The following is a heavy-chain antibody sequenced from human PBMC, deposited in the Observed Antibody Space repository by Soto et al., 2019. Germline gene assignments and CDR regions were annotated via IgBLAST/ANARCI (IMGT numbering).Heavy chain of an antibody. CDR3: ASEYCGGDCYSAARYGMDV. CDR1: GYTFTSYA. V-gene: IGHV1-3*01. CDR2: INAGNGNT. Sequence: ASVKVSCKASGYTFTSYAMHWVRQAPGQRLEWMGWINAGNGNTKYSQRFQGRVTITRDTSASTAYMELSSLRSEDTAVYYCASEYCGGDCYSAARYGMDVWGQGTRVTVS. D-gene: IGHD2-21*02. J-gene: IGHJ6*02.